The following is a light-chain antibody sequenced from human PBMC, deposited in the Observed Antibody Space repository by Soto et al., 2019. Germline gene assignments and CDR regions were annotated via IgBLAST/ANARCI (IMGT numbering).Light chain of an antibody. Sequence: QSVLTQPPSVSAAPGQKVTISCSGSSSNIGNNYVSWYQQLPGTAPKLLIYENNKRPSGIPDRFSGSKSGTSATLGITGLQTGDEADYYCGPWDSSLMVFGGGTKLTVL. CDR3: GPWDSSLMV. V-gene: IGLV1-51*02. CDR2: ENN. J-gene: IGLJ2*01. CDR1: SSNIGNNY.